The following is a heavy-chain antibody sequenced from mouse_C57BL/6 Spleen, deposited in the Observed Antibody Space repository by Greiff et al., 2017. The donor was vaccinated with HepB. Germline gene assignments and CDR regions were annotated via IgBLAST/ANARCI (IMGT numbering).Heavy chain of an antibody. V-gene: IGHV1-81*01. Sequence: QVQLKQSGAELARPGASVKLSCKASGYTFTSYGISWVKQSTGQGLEWIGEIYPRSGNTYYNEKFKGKATLTADKSSSTAYMELRSLTSEDSAVYFCARGSYYGSIFAYWGQGTLVTVSA. CDR2: IYPRSGNT. J-gene: IGHJ3*01. CDR3: ARGSYYGSIFAY. CDR1: GYTFTSYG. D-gene: IGHD1-1*01.